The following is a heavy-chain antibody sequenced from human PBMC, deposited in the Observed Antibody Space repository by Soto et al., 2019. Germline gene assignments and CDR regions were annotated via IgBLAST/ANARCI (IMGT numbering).Heavy chain of an antibody. V-gene: IGHV4-39*01. CDR3: GRLEGLATISYYFDY. Sequence: PSETLSLTCTVSGGSISSSSYYWGWIGQPPGKGLEWIGSIYYSGSTYYNPSLKSRVTISVDTSKNQFSLKLSSVTAADTAVYYCGRLEGLATISYYFDYWGQGALVTVSS. D-gene: IGHD3-9*01. J-gene: IGHJ4*02. CDR1: GGSISSSSYY. CDR2: IYYSGST.